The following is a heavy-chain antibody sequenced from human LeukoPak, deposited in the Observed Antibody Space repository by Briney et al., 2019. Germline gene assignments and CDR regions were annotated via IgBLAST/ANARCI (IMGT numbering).Heavy chain of an antibody. CDR2: INAGNGNT. CDR1: GYTLTSYA. V-gene: IGHV1-3*01. J-gene: IGHJ6*02. D-gene: IGHD1-26*01. Sequence: ASVKVSCKASGYTLTSYAMHWVRQAPGQRLEWMGWINAGNGNTKYSQKFQGRVTITRDTSASTAYMELSSLRSEDTAVYYCARRGSTVYYYYGMDVWGQGTTVTVSS. CDR3: ARRGSTVYYYYGMDV.